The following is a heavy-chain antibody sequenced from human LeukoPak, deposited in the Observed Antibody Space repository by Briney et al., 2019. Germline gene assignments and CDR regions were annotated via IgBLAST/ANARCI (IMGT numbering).Heavy chain of an antibody. CDR1: GGSISSSYY. J-gene: IGHJ4*02. D-gene: IGHD3-10*01. CDR2: IYYSGST. CDR3: ASNSGFGELLFLDY. Sequence: PSEALSLTCTVSGGSISSSYYWGWIRQPPGKGLEWIGSIYYSGSTYYNPSLKSRVTISADTSKNQFSLKLSSVTAADTAVYYCASNSGFGELLFLDYWGQGTLVTVSS. V-gene: IGHV4-39*01.